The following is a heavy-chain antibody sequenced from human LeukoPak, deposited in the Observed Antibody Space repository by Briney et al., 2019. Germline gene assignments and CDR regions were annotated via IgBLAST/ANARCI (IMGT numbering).Heavy chain of an antibody. CDR2: IKGDEMTT. CDR1: GFTFSTYW. Sequence: PGGSLRVSCAASGFTFSTYWMHWVRQVPGKGVEWVSRIKGDEMTTSYADSVEGRFTISRDNAKNTVYLEINSLRAEDTAVYYCARGGLFAYYFDYWGQGTLVTVSS. V-gene: IGHV3-74*01. CDR3: ARGGLFAYYFDY. D-gene: IGHD3-10*02. J-gene: IGHJ4*02.